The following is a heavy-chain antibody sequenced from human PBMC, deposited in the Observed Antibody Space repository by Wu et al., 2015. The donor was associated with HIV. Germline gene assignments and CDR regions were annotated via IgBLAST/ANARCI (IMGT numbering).Heavy chain of an antibody. CDR3: ARAGGYSYGAQYNSVPTP. CDR2: INPNSGGT. J-gene: IGHJ5*02. D-gene: IGHD5-18*01. V-gene: IGHV1-2*02. Sequence: QVQLVQSGAEVKKPGASVKVSCKASGFTFTGYYIHWVRQAPGQGLEWMGWINPNSGGTNYAQKFQGRVTMTRDTSISTAYMXLSRLRSDDTAVYYCARAGGYSYGAQYNSVPTPWGQGTRGPPSP. CDR1: GFTFTGYY.